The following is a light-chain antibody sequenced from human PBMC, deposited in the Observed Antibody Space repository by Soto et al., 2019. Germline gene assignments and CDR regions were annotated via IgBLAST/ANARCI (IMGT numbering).Light chain of an antibody. V-gene: IGKV4-1*01. CDR3: QQYFNSPRT. CDR2: WTS. Sequence: DIVMTQSPDSLAVSLGERATINCKSSQTLLDSSNNKASLSWYQQKPGQPPKLLIYWTSTREFGVPDRFSGSGSGTDFTLTISSLQAEDVAVYYCQQYFNSPRTFGHGTKVE. J-gene: IGKJ1*01. CDR1: QTLLDSSNNKAS.